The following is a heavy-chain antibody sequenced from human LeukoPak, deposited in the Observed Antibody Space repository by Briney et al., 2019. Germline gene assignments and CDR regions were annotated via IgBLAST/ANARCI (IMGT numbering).Heavy chain of an antibody. J-gene: IGHJ6*03. Sequence: GGSLRLSCAASGFTFSSYGMHWVRQAPGKGLEWVAVISYDGSNKYYTDSVKGRFTISRDNSKNTLYLQMNSLRAEDTAVYYCAKGRGWEASYYYYYMDVWGKGTTVTISS. CDR3: AKGRGWEASYYYYYMDV. D-gene: IGHD1-26*01. CDR2: ISYDGSNK. CDR1: GFTFSSYG. V-gene: IGHV3-30*18.